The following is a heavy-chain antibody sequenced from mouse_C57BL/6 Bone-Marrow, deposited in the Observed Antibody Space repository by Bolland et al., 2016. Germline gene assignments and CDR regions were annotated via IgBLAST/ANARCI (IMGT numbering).Heavy chain of an antibody. Sequence: YPGSGNTYYNEKFKGKATLTAEKSSSTAYMQLSSLTSEDSAVYFCARSIITTVDFDYWGQGTT. D-gene: IGHD1-1*01. CDR3: ARSIITTVDFDY. V-gene: IGHV1-76*01. J-gene: IGHJ2*01. CDR2: YPGSGNT.